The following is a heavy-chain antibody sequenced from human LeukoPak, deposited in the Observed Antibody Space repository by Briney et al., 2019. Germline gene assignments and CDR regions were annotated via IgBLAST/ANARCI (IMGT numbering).Heavy chain of an antibody. CDR3: ARWAYSSSWAGFDP. CDR1: GGSISSGGYY. V-gene: IGHV4-30-2*01. J-gene: IGHJ5*02. Sequence: PSQTLSLTCTVSGGSISSGGYYWSWIRQPPGKGLEWIGYIYHSGSTYYNPSLKSRVTISVDRSKNQFSLKLSSVTAADTAVYYCARWAYSSSWAGFDPWGQGTLVTVSS. CDR2: IYHSGST. D-gene: IGHD6-13*01.